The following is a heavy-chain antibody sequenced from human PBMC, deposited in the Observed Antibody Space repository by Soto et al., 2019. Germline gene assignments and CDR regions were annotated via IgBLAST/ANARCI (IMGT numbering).Heavy chain of an antibody. J-gene: IGHJ6*02. CDR3: ARRSVAGDYGMDV. Sequence: PGESLRISCKGSGYSFTSYWIGWVRQMPGKGLEWMGIIYPGDSDTRYSPSFQGQVTISADKSISTAYLQWSSLKASDTAMYYCARRSVAGDYGMDVWGQGTTVTVSS. D-gene: IGHD6-19*01. CDR2: IYPGDSDT. CDR1: GYSFTSYW. V-gene: IGHV5-51*01.